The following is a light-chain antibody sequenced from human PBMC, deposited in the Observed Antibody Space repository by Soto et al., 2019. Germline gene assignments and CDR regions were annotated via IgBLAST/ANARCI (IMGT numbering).Light chain of an antibody. V-gene: IGKV3-20*01. CDR2: RAS. CDR3: QQYNIYSWT. J-gene: IGKJ1*01. Sequence: EIVLTQSPCTLSLSPGERATLSCRASQSVSSSYLAWYQQKPGQAPRLLIFRASSRATGVPARFSASGSGTEFTLTISSLQPDDFATYYCQQYNIYSWTFGHGTKVDIK. CDR1: QSVSSSY.